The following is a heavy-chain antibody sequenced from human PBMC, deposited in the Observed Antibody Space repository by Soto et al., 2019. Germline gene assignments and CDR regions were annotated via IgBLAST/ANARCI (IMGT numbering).Heavy chain of an antibody. V-gene: IGHV6-1*01. CDR2: TYYRSKWYN. J-gene: IGHJ6*02. D-gene: IGHD3-9*01. CDR3: ARDPTHYDILTGYSPLYYYYGMDV. Sequence: PSQTLSLTCAISGDSVSSNSAAWNWIRQSPSRGLEWLGRTYYRSKWYNDYAVSVKSRITINPDTSKNQFSLQLNSVTPEDTAVCYCARDPTHYDILTGYSPLYYYYGMDVWGQGTTVTVSS. CDR1: GDSVSSNSAA.